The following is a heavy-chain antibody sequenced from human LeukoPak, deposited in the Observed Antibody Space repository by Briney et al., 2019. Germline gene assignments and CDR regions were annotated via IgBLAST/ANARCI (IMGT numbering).Heavy chain of an antibody. J-gene: IGHJ4*02. CDR2: INWNGGST. CDR3: ARDHLKGYDSSGYYPGY. V-gene: IGHV3-20*04. D-gene: IGHD3-22*01. Sequence: GPLKLSCAASGFTFDDYGVSWVRQAPGKGLEWVSGINWNGGSTGYADSVKGRFTISRDNAKNSLYLQMNSLRAEDTALYYCARDHLKGYDSSGYYPGYWGQGTLVTVSS. CDR1: GFTFDDYG.